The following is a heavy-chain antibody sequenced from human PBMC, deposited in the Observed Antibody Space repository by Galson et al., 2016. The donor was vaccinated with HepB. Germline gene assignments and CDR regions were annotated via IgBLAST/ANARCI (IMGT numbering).Heavy chain of an antibody. D-gene: IGHD6-19*01. J-gene: IGHJ4*02. CDR1: GRSFSGYY. V-gene: IGHV4-34*09. CDR3: ARYSGSGYYFDY. CDR2: IYYSGST. Sequence: TLSLTCADYGRSFSGYYWSWIRQSPGKGLEWIGCIYYSGSTYYNPSLKSRLAISAETSENQFSLKLTSVTAADTAVYFCARYSGSGYYFDYWGQGTLVTVSS.